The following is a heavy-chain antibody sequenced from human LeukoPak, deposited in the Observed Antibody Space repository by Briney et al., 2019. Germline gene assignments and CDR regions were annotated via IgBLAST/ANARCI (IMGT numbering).Heavy chain of an antibody. Sequence: SETLSLTCAVYGGSFSSYYWGWIRQPPGKGLEWIGSIYYSGSTYYNPSLKSRVTISVDTSKNQFFLKLSSVTAADTAVYYCAARIAVAGGGWFDPWGQGTLVTVSS. CDR1: GGSFSSYY. D-gene: IGHD6-19*01. V-gene: IGHV4-39*01. CDR3: AARIAVAGGGWFDP. J-gene: IGHJ5*02. CDR2: IYYSGST.